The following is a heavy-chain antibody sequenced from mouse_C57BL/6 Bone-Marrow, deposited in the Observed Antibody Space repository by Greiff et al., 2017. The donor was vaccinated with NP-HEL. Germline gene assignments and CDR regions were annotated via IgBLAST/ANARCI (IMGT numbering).Heavy chain of an antibody. CDR2: IYPRSGNT. Sequence: VQGVESGAELARPGASVKLSCKASGYTFTSYGISWVKQRTGQGLEWIGEIYPRSGNTYYNEKFKGKATLTADKSSSTAYMELRSLTSEDSAVYFCSQALGWYFDVWGTGTTVTVSS. D-gene: IGHD1-3*01. CDR3: SQALGWYFDV. V-gene: IGHV1-81*01. J-gene: IGHJ1*03. CDR1: GYTFTSYG.